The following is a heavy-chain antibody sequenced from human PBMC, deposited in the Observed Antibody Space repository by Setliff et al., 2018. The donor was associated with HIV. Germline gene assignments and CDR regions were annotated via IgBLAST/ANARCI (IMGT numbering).Heavy chain of an antibody. CDR3: ARLLSFPGDHSDSSDS. CDR1: GDFISSTDSY. V-gene: IGHV4-39*01. D-gene: IGHD3-22*01. J-gene: IGHJ4*02. Sequence: SETLSLTCTVSGDFISSTDSYWGWIRQPPGKGLEWIGSVYYAGGSYYNPSLKSRITMSVDTSKTQLSLKLSAVTAADTAVYYCARLLSFPGDHSDSSDSWGQGTLVTVSS. CDR2: VYYAGGS.